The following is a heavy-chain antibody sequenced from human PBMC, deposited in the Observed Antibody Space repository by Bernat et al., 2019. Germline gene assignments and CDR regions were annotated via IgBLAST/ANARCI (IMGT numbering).Heavy chain of an antibody. D-gene: IGHD3-9*01. CDR2: INPNSGGT. CDR1: GYTFTGYY. CDR3: ARELLGDYDILTGYYSGPSFDY. Sequence: QVQLVQSGAEVKKPGASVKVSCKASGYTFTGYYMHWVRQAPGQGLEWMGWINPNSGGTNYAQKFQGWGTMTRDTSISTAYMELGRLRSDDTAVYYCARELLGDYDILTGYYSGPSFDYWGQGTLVTVSS. V-gene: IGHV1-2*04. J-gene: IGHJ4*02.